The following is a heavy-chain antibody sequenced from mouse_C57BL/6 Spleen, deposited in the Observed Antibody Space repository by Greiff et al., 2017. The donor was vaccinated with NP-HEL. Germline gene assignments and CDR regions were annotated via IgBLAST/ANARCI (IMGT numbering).Heavy chain of an antibody. V-gene: IGHV1-69*01. CDR1: GYTFTSYW. CDR3: ARVTTVVAHWYFDV. J-gene: IGHJ1*03. D-gene: IGHD1-1*01. CDR2: IDPSDSDT. Sequence: VQLQQSGAELVMPGASVKLSCKASGYTFTSYWMHWVKQRPGQGLEWIGEIDPSDSDTNYNQKFKGKATLTVDKSSSTAYMQLSSLTSEDSAVYYCARVTTVVAHWYFDVWGTGTTVTVSS.